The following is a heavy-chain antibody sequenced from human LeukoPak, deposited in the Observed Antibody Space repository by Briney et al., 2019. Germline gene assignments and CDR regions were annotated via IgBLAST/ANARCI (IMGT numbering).Heavy chain of an antibody. CDR1: GFTFSNYA. CDR3: ARDSRYCSSTSCTYYFDY. CDR2: ISSSSSYI. J-gene: IGHJ4*02. Sequence: GGSLRLSCAASGFTFSNYAMNWVRQAPGKGLEWVSSISSSSSYIYYADSVKGRFTISRDNAENSLYLQMNSLRAEDTAVYYCARDSRYCSSTSCTYYFDYWGQGTLVTVSS. D-gene: IGHD2-2*01. V-gene: IGHV3-21*01.